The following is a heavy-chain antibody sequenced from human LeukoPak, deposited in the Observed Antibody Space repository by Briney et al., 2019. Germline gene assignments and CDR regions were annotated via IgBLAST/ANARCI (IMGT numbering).Heavy chain of an antibody. CDR1: GGSFSGYY. CDR3: ARPAHPRAFDI. V-gene: IGHV4-34*01. J-gene: IGHJ3*02. Sequence: PSETLSLTCAVYGGSFSGYYWSWIRQPPGKGLEWIGEINHSGSTNYNPSLKSRVTISVDTSKNQFPLKLSSVTAADTAVYYCARPAHPRAFDIWGQGTMVTVSS. CDR2: INHSGST.